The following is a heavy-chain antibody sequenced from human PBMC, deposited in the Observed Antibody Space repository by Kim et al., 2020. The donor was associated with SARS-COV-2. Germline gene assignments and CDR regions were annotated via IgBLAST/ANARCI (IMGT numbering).Heavy chain of an antibody. V-gene: IGHV4-31*03. CDR3: AVGPWLPADY. J-gene: IGHJ4*02. Sequence: SETLSLTCTVSGGSISSGGYYWSWIRQHPGKGLEWIGYIYYSGSTYYNPSLKSRVTISVDTSKNQFSLKLSSVTAADTAVYYCAVGPWLPADYWGQGTLVTVSS. D-gene: IGHD2-2*01. CDR1: GGSISSGGYY. CDR2: IYYSGST.